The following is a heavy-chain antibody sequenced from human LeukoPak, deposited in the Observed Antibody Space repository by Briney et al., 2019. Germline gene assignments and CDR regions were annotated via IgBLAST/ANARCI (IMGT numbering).Heavy chain of an antibody. Sequence: GGSLRLSCAASGFTFSSYAMHWVRQAPGKGLEWVSYISSSGSTIYYADSVKGRFTISRDNAKNSLYLQMNSLRAEDTAVYYCARGPVEMATDAFDIWGQGTMVTVSS. CDR2: ISSSGSTI. V-gene: IGHV3-48*04. CDR1: GFTFSSYA. CDR3: ARGPVEMATDAFDI. J-gene: IGHJ3*02. D-gene: IGHD5-24*01.